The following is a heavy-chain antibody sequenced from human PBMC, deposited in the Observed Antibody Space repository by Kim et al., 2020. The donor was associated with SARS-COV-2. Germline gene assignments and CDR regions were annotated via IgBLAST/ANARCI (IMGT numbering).Heavy chain of an antibody. CDR3: ARLRAGTMSDWYFDL. J-gene: IGHJ2*01. D-gene: IGHD6-13*01. V-gene: IGHV3-13*01. Sequence: SVKGRFTSSRENAKNSLYLQMNSLRAGDTAVYYCARLRAGTMSDWYFDLWGRGTLVTVSS.